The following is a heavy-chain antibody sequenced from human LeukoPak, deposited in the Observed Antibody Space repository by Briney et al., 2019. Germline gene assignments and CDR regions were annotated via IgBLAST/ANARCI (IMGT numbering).Heavy chain of an antibody. Sequence: PGGSLRLSCAASGFTFSSYVMNWVRQAPGKGLEWVSYISSSGSTIYYADSVKGRFTISRDNAKNSLYLQMNSLRAEDTAVYYCARDRSPIVATTDAFDIWGQGTMVTVSS. CDR1: GFTFSSYV. CDR2: ISSSGSTI. D-gene: IGHD5-12*01. CDR3: ARDRSPIVATTDAFDI. J-gene: IGHJ3*02. V-gene: IGHV3-48*03.